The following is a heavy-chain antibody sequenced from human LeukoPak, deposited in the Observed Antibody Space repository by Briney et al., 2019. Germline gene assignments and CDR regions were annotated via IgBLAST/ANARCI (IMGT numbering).Heavy chain of an antibody. J-gene: IGHJ5*02. Sequence: GGSLRLSCAASGFTFSSYEMNWVRQAPGKGLEWVSYISSSGGTIYYADSVKGRFTISRDNAKNSLYLQMNSLRAEDTAVYYCARGNTAMVLSLWNWFDPWGQGTLVTVSS. V-gene: IGHV3-48*03. CDR2: ISSSGGTI. D-gene: IGHD5-18*01. CDR3: ARGNTAMVLSLWNWFDP. CDR1: GFTFSSYE.